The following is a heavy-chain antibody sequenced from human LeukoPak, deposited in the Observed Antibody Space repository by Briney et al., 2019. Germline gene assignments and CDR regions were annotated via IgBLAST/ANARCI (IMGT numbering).Heavy chain of an antibody. CDR3: AREDYYNSGGYYLDY. Sequence: SETLSLTCTVSGGSISSYYWSWIRQPPGKGLEWIGYIYYSGSTNYNPSLKSRVTISVDTSKNQFSLKLSSVTAADTAVYFCAREDYYNSGGYYLDYWGQGTLVTVSS. J-gene: IGHJ4*02. V-gene: IGHV4-59*08. CDR1: GGSISSYY. D-gene: IGHD3-22*01. CDR2: IYYSGST.